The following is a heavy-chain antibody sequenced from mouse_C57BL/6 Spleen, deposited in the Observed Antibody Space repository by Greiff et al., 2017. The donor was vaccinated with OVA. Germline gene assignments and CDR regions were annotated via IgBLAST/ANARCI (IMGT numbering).Heavy chain of an antibody. V-gene: IGHV10-1*01. CDR3: GRGGRGYYFDY. D-gene: IGHD3-3*01. CDR2: IRSKSNNYAT. Sequence: EVQLVESGGGLVQPKGSLKLSCAASGFSFNTYAMNWVRQAPGKGLEWVARIRSKSNNYATYYADSVKDRFTISRDDSESMLYLQMNNLKTEDTAMYYCGRGGRGYYFDYWGQGTTLTVSS. J-gene: IGHJ2*01. CDR1: GFSFNTYA.